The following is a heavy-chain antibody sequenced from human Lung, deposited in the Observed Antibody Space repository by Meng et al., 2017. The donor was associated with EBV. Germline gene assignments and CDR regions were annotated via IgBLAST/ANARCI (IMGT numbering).Heavy chain of an antibody. Sequence: GGGVKNLGASRKVSCKASEDTFTSYDINWVRQATGQGLEWMGWVNPNSGNTGYAQKFQGRVTMTRNTSISTAYMELSSLRSGDTAVYYCARALGRFDPWGQGTLVTVSS. CDR1: EDTFTSYD. J-gene: IGHJ5*02. D-gene: IGHD3-16*01. V-gene: IGHV1-8*01. CDR2: VNPNSGNT. CDR3: ARALGRFDP.